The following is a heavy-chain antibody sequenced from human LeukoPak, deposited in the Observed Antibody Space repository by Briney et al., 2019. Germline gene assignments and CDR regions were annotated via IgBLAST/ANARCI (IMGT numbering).Heavy chain of an antibody. CDR2: IRYDGSNK. V-gene: IGHV3-30*02. CDR3: AKSYSKSYYYYYCMDV. J-gene: IGHJ6*03. CDR1: GFTVSSYG. Sequence: GGSLRLSCAASGFTVSSYGMHWVRQAPGKGLEWVAFIRYDGSNKYYADSVKGRFTISRDNSKNTLYLQMNSLRAEDTAVYYCAKSYSKSYYYYYCMDVWGKGTTVTVSS. D-gene: IGHD2-15*01.